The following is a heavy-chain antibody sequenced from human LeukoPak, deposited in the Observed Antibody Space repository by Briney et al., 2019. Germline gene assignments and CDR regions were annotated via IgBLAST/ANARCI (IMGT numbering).Heavy chain of an antibody. D-gene: IGHD4-17*01. CDR1: GITFTSSA. Sequence: ASVKVSCKASGITFTSSAMQWVRQARGQRLEWIGWIVVGSGNTNYAQKFQERVTITRDMSTSTAYMELSSLRSEDTAVYYCAAHPDYGDYDGIPMPYYYYGMDVWGQGTTVTVSS. J-gene: IGHJ6*02. CDR3: AAHPDYGDYDGIPMPYYYYGMDV. CDR2: IVVGSGNT. V-gene: IGHV1-58*02.